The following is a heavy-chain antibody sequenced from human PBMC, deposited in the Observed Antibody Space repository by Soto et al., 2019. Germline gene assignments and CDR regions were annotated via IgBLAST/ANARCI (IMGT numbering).Heavy chain of an antibody. Sequence: GASVKVSCKASGYTFTSYDINWVRQATGQGLEWMGWMNPNSGNTGYAQKFQGRVTMTRNTSISTAYMELSSLRSEDTAVYYCARTPMRHSSSWYHNERWFDPWGQGTLVTVSS. CDR2: MNPNSGNT. D-gene: IGHD6-13*01. J-gene: IGHJ5*02. CDR3: ARTPMRHSSSWYHNERWFDP. V-gene: IGHV1-8*01. CDR1: GYTFTSYD.